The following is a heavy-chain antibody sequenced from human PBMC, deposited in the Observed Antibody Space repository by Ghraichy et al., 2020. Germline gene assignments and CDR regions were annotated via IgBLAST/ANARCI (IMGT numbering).Heavy chain of an antibody. D-gene: IGHD6-6*01. CDR3: ARELLGSIAAPHYYYYGMDV. J-gene: IGHJ6*02. V-gene: IGHV3-33*01. CDR1: GFTFSSYG. Sequence: GGSLRLSCAASGFTFSSYGMHWVRQAPGKGLEWVAVIWYDGSNKYYADSVKGRFTISRDNSKNTLYLQMNSLRAEDTAVYYCARELLGSIAAPHYYYYGMDVWGQGTTVTVSS. CDR2: IWYDGSNK.